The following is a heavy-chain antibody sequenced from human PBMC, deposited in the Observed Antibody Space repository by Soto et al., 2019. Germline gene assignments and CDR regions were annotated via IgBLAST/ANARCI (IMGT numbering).Heavy chain of an antibody. D-gene: IGHD2-2*01. V-gene: IGHV4-59*01. CDR3: ARSGLVPAVGDYYYYYMDV. J-gene: IGHJ6*03. Sequence: PSETLSLTCTVSGGSISSYYWSWIRQPPGKGLEWIGYIYYSGSTNYNPSLKSRVTISVDTSKNQFSLKLSSVTAADTAVYYCARSGLVPAVGDYYYYYMDVRGKGTTVTLSS. CDR2: IYYSGST. CDR1: GGSISSYY.